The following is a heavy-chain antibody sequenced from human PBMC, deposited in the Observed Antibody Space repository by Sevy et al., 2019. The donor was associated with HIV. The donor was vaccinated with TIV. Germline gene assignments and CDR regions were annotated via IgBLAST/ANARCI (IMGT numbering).Heavy chain of an antibody. V-gene: IGHV3-7*01. CDR1: GLTFSTYA. Sequence: GGSLRLSCAASGLTFSTYAMSWVRQAPGKGLEWVANIKEDGSMIYYVDSVKGRFTISRDNAKNSVYLQMTSLRAEDAALYYCVRAIGAAGSYWGQGTLVTVSS. CDR2: IKEDGSMI. D-gene: IGHD6-13*01. J-gene: IGHJ4*02. CDR3: VRAIGAAGSY.